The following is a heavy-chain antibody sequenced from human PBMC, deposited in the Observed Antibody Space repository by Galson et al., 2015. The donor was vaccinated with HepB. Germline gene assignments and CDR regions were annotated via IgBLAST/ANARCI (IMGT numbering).Heavy chain of an antibody. J-gene: IGHJ4*02. CDR2: ISVSGDSR. D-gene: IGHD1-1*01. CDR3: VQGTNDSAN. Sequence: SLRLSCAASGFTFSRVGMTWVRQAPGKGLECVSAISVSGDSRDYADSVKGRFTISRDNSKNMLYLQMNDLRVEDTAVYYCVQGTNDSANWGQGTLVTVSS. V-gene: IGHV3-23*01. CDR1: GFTFSRVG.